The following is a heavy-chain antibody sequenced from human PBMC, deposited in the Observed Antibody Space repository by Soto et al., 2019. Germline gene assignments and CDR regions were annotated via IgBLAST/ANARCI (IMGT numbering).Heavy chain of an antibody. J-gene: IGHJ5*02. CDR3: ARAVVKAVYRGGLGAHIWFDP. CDR1: GYTFTNYG. V-gene: IGHV1-18*01. D-gene: IGHD1-26*01. CDR2: ISGYNGNT. Sequence: ASVKVSRKASGYTFTNYGVAWVRQAPGHGLEWLGWISGYNGNTNYAQKFQGRVTMTRDTATSTAYMELKILRSDDTATYFCARAVVKAVYRGGLGAHIWFDPWGQGTLVTVSS.